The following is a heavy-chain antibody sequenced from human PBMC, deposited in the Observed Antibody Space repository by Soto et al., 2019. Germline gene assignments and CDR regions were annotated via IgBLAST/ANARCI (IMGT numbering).Heavy chain of an antibody. D-gene: IGHD3-10*01. Sequence: PGGSLRLSCIASGFTFRAYAMNWVRQAPGKGLEWVSTITGAGTTYYADSVKGRFTISGDSSKSTMYMEMSSLRAEDTAVYYCAKGHETGHLLFVSWGQGTLVTVSS. J-gene: IGHJ4*02. CDR1: GFTFRAYA. CDR2: ITGAGTT. CDR3: AKGHETGHLLFVS. V-gene: IGHV3-23*01.